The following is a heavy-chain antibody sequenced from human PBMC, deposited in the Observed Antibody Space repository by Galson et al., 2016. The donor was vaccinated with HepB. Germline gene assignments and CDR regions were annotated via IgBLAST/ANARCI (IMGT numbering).Heavy chain of an antibody. CDR1: GFTFGAYT. J-gene: IGHJ6*02. V-gene: IGHV3-21*03. D-gene: IGHD6-25*01. Sequence: SLRLSCAASGFTFGAYTMNWVRQSPGKGLEWVSTVSSDSLSKYYADSVGGRFTVSRDNVNNALFLQTNSLRADGTGAYYCARDRGYWGMDVWGQGTTVTISS. CDR3: ARDRGYWGMDV. CDR2: VSSDSLSK.